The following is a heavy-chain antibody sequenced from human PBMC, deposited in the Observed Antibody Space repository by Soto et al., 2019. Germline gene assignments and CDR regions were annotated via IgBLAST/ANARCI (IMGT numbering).Heavy chain of an antibody. CDR1: GFTFSSYG. CDR2: IWYDGSNK. CDR3: ARDRAARRAQQLARGPLDY. D-gene: IGHD6-13*01. Sequence: QVQLVESGGGVVQPGRSLRLSCAASGFTFSSYGMHWVRQAPGKGLEWVAVIWYDGSNKYYADSVKGRFTISRDNSKNTLYLQMNSLRAEDTAVYYCARDRAARRAQQLARGPLDYWGQGTLVTVSS. J-gene: IGHJ4*02. V-gene: IGHV3-33*01.